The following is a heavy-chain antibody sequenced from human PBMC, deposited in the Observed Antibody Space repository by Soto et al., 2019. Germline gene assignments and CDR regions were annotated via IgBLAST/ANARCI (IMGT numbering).Heavy chain of an antibody. CDR3: ARDSVVLRGYYDSSLNWFDP. CDR2: ISSSSSYI. V-gene: IGHV3-21*01. J-gene: IGHJ5*02. D-gene: IGHD3-22*01. Sequence: EVQLVESGGGLVKPGGSLRLSCVASGFTFSSYSMNWVRQAPGKGLEWVSSISSSSSYIYYADSVKGRFTISRDNAKNSLYLQMNSLRAEDTAVYYCARDSVVLRGYYDSSLNWFDPWGQGTLVTVSS. CDR1: GFTFSSYS.